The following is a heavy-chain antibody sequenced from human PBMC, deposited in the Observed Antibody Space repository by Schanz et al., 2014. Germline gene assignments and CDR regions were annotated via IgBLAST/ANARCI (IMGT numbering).Heavy chain of an antibody. Sequence: VQLVESGGGLVKPGGSLRLSCAASTSIFKHAWMSWVRQAPGKGLEWISYITYNGGTIYYADSVKGRFTISRDNAKNSLYLEMNSLRAEDTAVYFCAKIERNEDWGQGTLVTVSS. CDR1: TSIFKHAW. V-gene: IGHV3-11*01. J-gene: IGHJ4*02. CDR3: AKIERNED. CDR2: ITYNGGTI. D-gene: IGHD1-1*01.